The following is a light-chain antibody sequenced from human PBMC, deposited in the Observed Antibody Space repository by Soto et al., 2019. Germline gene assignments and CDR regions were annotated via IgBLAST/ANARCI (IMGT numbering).Light chain of an antibody. CDR2: DVS. Sequence: QSALTQPRSVSGSPGQSVTISCTGTSSDVGGYNYVSWYQQHPGKAPKLMIYDVSKRPSGVPDRFSGSKSGNTASLTISGLQAEDEADHYCCSYAGSYTFPYVFGNGTKVTVL. V-gene: IGLV2-11*01. CDR1: SSDVGGYNY. J-gene: IGLJ1*01. CDR3: CSYAGSYTFPYV.